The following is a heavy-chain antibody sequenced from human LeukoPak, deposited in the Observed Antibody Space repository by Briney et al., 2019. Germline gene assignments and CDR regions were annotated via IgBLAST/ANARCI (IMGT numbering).Heavy chain of an antibody. CDR3: ATLADYYDSSGYYNWYFDY. D-gene: IGHD3-22*01. V-gene: IGHV1-24*01. CDR2: FDPEDGET. J-gene: IGHJ4*02. CDR1: GYTLTELS. Sequence: ASVTVSCKVSGYTLTELSMHWVRQAPGKGLGWMGGFDPEDGETIYAQKFQGRVTMTEDTSTDTAYMELSSLRSEDTAVYYCATLADYYDSSGYYNWYFDYWGQGTLVTVSS.